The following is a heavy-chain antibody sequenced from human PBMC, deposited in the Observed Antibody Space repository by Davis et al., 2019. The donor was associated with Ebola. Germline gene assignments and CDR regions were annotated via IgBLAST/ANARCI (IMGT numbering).Heavy chain of an antibody. Sequence: PGGSLRLSCAASGFTFSSYAMSWVRQAPGKGLEWVSAISGSGGSTYYADSVKGRFTISRDNSKNTLYLQMNSLRAEDTAVYYCAKRWGGDCSTSCFFDYWGQGTLVTVSS. J-gene: IGHJ4*02. CDR2: ISGSGGST. V-gene: IGHV3-23*01. CDR1: GFTFSSYA. D-gene: IGHD2-2*01. CDR3: AKRWGGDCSTSCFFDY.